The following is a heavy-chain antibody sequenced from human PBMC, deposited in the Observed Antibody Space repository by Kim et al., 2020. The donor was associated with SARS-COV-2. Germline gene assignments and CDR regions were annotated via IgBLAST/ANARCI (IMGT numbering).Heavy chain of an antibody. D-gene: IGHD1-1*01. J-gene: IGHJ4*02. V-gene: IGHV3-21*06. CDR2: ITSGSSDM. CDR3: TRRDAYKFVY. CDR1: GFIFSSFR. Sequence: GGSLRLSCAASGFIFSSFRMNWVCQAPGKGLEWVSSITSGSSDMSYADSVKGRFTISRDNAKNSLYLQMNSLRAEDTALYYCTRRDAYKFVYWGQGTLVTVSS.